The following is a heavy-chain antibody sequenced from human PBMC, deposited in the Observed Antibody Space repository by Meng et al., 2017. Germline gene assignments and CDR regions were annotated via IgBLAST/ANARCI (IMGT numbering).Heavy chain of an antibody. V-gene: IGHV1-2*06. Sequence: QVTLVQSGAEVKEPGASVKVSCKASGYTFTGYYMHWVRQAPGQGLEWMGRINPNSGGTNYAQKFQGRVTMTRDTSISTAYMELSRLRSDDTAVYYCAREAITNYDILTGYPDYWGQGTLVTVSS. CDR2: INPNSGGT. J-gene: IGHJ4*02. D-gene: IGHD3-9*01. CDR3: AREAITNYDILTGYPDY. CDR1: GYTFTGYY.